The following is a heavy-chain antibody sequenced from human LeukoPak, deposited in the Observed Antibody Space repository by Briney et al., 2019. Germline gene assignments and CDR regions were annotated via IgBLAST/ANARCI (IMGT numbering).Heavy chain of an antibody. J-gene: IGHJ4*02. CDR2: IYTSGST. V-gene: IGHV4-4*07. CDR1: GGPMSSYY. CDR3: ARVPNFGELSYYFDY. D-gene: IGHD3-10*01. Sequence: DPLSLPCSVSGGPMSSYYWRWIPQPAGKGVEWIGRIYTSGSTDYNPSLKSRVTISVDTSKNQFSLKLSSVTAADTAVYYCARVPNFGELSYYFDYWGQGTLVTVSS.